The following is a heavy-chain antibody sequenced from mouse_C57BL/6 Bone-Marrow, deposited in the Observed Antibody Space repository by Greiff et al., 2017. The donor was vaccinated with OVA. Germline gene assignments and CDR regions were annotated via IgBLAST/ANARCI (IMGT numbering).Heavy chain of an antibody. J-gene: IGHJ2*01. Sequence: QAHLQHPCSSLFPPFSPFPLSFPSSFSTFTLSFVTFYPHIPGPFLDWIVDIYPCSFITHYNEKFKSKATLTVDTSSSTAYMQLSSLTSEDSAVYYCAGYSAYFDYWGQGTTLTVSS. CDR3: AGYSAYFDY. CDR2: IYPCSFIT. CDR1: FSTFTLSF. D-gene: IGHD2-3*01. V-gene: IGHV1-55*01.